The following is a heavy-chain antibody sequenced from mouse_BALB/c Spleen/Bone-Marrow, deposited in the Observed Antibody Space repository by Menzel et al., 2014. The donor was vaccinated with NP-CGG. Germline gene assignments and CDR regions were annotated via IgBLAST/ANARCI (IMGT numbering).Heavy chain of an antibody. D-gene: IGHD3-3*01. CDR2: ISDGGNYT. V-gene: IGHV5-4*02. CDR1: GFTFSDYY. J-gene: IGHJ4*01. Sequence: EVQVVESGGGLVKPGGSLKLSCAASGFTFSDYYMYWVRQTPEKRLEWVATISDGGNYTYYPDSVKGRFTISRDNAKNNLYLQMSSLKSEDTAMYYCAGTWEAMDYGGQGTSVTVSS. CDR3: AGTWEAMDY.